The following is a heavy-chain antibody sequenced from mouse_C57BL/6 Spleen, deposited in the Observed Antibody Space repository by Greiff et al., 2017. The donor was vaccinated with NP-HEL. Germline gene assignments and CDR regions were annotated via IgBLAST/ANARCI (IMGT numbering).Heavy chain of an antibody. CDR2: IWSGGST. V-gene: IGHV2-2*01. J-gene: IGHJ4*01. CDR1: GFSLTSYG. CDR3: ARNRGLLPYAMDY. Sequence: VQLQQSGPGLVQPSQSLSITCPVSGFSLTSYGVHWVRPSPGKGLEWLGVIWSGGSTDYNAAFISRLSISKDNSKSQVFFKMNSLQADDTAIYYFARNRGLLPYAMDYWGQGTSVTVAS. D-gene: IGHD2-1*01.